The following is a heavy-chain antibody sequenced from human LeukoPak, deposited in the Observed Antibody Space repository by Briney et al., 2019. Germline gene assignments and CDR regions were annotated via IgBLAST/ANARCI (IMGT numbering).Heavy chain of an antibody. CDR2: IYYSGST. CDR1: GGSISSSSYS. D-gene: IGHD6-13*01. Sequence: NSSETLSLTCTVSGGSISSSSYSWGWIRQPPGKGLEWIGSIYYSGSTYYNPSLKSRVTISVDTSKNQFSLKLSSVTAADTAVYYCARQIAARNWFDPWGQGTLVTVSS. J-gene: IGHJ5*02. CDR3: ARQIAARNWFDP. V-gene: IGHV4-39*01.